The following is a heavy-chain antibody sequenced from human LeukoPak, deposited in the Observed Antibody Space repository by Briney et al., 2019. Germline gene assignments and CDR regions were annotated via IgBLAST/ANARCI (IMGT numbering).Heavy chain of an antibody. CDR1: GGSFSGYY. D-gene: IGHD3-10*01. J-gene: IGHJ4*02. Sequence: SETLSLTCAVYGGSFSGYYWSWIRQPPGKGLEWIGEINHSGSTNYNPSLKSRVTISVDTSKSQFSLKLSSVTAADTAVYYCARVRYYYGSGSYYRFDYWGQGALVTVSS. CDR3: ARVRYYYGSGSYYRFDY. V-gene: IGHV4-34*01. CDR2: INHSGST.